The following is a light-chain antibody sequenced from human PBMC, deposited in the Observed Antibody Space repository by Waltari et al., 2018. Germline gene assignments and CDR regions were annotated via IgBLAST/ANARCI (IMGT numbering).Light chain of an antibody. J-gene: IGKJ3*01. CDR2: WAS. Sequence: DIVMSQSPDSLAVSLGERATINCRSSQSIMYSSNNKNFLAWYQQKPGQFPKLLIYWASTRQSGFPDRFTCSWSGTDFTLTITSVQPEDVAIYYCQQYFITPFTFGPGTKVEIK. CDR1: QSIMYSSNNKNF. V-gene: IGKV4-1*01. CDR3: QQYFITPFT.